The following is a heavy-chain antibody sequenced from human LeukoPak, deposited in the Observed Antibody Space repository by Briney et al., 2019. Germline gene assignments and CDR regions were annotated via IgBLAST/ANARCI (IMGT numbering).Heavy chain of an antibody. D-gene: IGHD3-22*01. CDR1: GFTFDDYA. CDR2: ISGDGGST. Sequence: GGSLRLSYAASGFTFDDYAMHWVRRAPGKGLERVSLISGDGGSTYYADSVKGRFTISRANSKNSLYLQMNSLRTEDTALYYCAKVGYYYDSSGYHGVYFNYWGQGTLVTVSS. V-gene: IGHV3-43*02. CDR3: AKVGYYYDSSGYHGVYFNY. J-gene: IGHJ4*02.